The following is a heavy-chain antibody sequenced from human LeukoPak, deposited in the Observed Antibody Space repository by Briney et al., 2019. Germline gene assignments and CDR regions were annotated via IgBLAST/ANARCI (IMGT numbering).Heavy chain of an antibody. D-gene: IGHD5-24*01. CDR3: VRMATINLYYYYGMDV. V-gene: IGHV4-34*01. J-gene: IGHJ6*02. CDR1: GGSFSGYY. Sequence: SETLSLTCTVSGGSFSGYYWSWIRQPPGKGLEWIGEINHSGSTNYNPSLKSRVTISVDTSKNQFSLKLSSVTAADTAVYYCVRMATINLYYYYGMDVWGQGTTVTVSS. CDR2: INHSGST.